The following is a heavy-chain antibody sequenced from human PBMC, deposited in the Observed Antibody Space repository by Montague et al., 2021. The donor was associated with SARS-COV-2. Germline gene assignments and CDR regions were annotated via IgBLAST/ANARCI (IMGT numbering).Heavy chain of an antibody. Sequence: SETLSLTCAVYGGSFSGYYWNWIRQPPGKGLEWIGEINHSGGTNYNPSLKSRVTMSVDTSKNQFSLKLSSVTAADTAVYYCARGARQGYGFRLGSFDSWGQGTLVTASS. D-gene: IGHD3-10*01. V-gene: IGHV4-34*01. CDR2: INHSGGT. CDR1: GGSFSGYY. CDR3: ARGARQGYGFRLGSFDS. J-gene: IGHJ4*02.